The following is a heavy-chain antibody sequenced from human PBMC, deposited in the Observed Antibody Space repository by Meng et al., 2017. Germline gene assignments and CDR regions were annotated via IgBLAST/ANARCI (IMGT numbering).Heavy chain of an antibody. CDR1: GYILASYG. V-gene: IGHV1-18*01. CDR2: INSYSGDT. D-gene: IGHD3-22*01. J-gene: IGHJ5*02. CDR3: AREERGSCDS. Sequence: KLDPAGPGLKNPEASVQVSCKAAGYILASYGIRWVRQAPVQWLEWIGLINSYSGDTNYTQTLQGRVTLTKEPSTSTAYMELRSLRSDDTAVYYCAREERGSCDSWGQGTLVTVSS.